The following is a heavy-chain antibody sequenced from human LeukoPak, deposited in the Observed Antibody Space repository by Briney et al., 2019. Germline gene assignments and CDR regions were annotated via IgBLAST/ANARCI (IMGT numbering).Heavy chain of an antibody. Sequence: AASVKVSCKASGYTFTNYNINWVRQAAGQGLEWMGEMNPDNGDTVYAQIFRGRVTLTRNTSLMTAYMEVHNLRSEDTAVYYCARGRLGGFDIWGQGTLVTVSS. J-gene: IGHJ4*02. V-gene: IGHV1-8*01. D-gene: IGHD3-9*01. CDR3: ARGRLGGFDI. CDR2: MNPDNGDT. CDR1: GYTFTNYN.